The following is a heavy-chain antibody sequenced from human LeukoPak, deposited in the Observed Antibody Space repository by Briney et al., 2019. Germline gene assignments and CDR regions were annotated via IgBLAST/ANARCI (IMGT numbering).Heavy chain of an antibody. Sequence: GGSLRLSCAASGFTFSSYAMHWVRQAPGKGLEWVAVISYDGSNKYYADSVKGRFTISRDNSKNTLYLQMNSLRAEDTAVYYCAKELDYGDYQIDYWGQGTLVTVSS. D-gene: IGHD4-17*01. J-gene: IGHJ4*02. CDR1: GFTFSSYA. CDR3: AKELDYGDYQIDY. CDR2: ISYDGSNK. V-gene: IGHV3-30*04.